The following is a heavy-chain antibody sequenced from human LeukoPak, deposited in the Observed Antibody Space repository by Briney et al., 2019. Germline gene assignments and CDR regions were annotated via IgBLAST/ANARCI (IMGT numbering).Heavy chain of an antibody. CDR3: ARDPKSAVAADWFDP. CDR1: GVSISTIGYY. Sequence: PSETLSLTCTVSGVSISTIGYYWGWIRQPPGKGLEWIGSIYYSGSTYYNPSLKSRVTISIDTSNNQFSLTLSSVTAADTAVYYCARDPKSAVAADWFDPWGQGTLVTVSS. J-gene: IGHJ5*01. V-gene: IGHV4-39*07. D-gene: IGHD6-19*01. CDR2: IYYSGST.